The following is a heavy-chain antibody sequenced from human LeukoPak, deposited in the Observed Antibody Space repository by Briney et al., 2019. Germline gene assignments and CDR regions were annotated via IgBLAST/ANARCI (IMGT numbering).Heavy chain of an antibody. CDR1: GDSIRSGDAY. J-gene: IGHJ6*02. CDR3: ARIPLTKRAVDV. CDR2: IYYVGSP. D-gene: IGHD3-3*01. V-gene: IGHV4-39*01. Sequence: PSETLSLTCSVSGDSIRSGDAYWGWIRQSPLKGLEWIASIYYVGSPPSSPSLNSRRVTMSVDTSKNQFSLTLTSVTAADSAVYYCARIPLTKRAVDVWGQGTTVTVSS.